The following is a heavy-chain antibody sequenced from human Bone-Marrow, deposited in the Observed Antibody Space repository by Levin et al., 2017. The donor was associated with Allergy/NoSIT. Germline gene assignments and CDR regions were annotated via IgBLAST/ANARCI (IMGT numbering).Heavy chain of an antibody. CDR1: GFSLSTSGVG. J-gene: IGHJ3*02. CDR3: AHVIVARKMGHAFDI. D-gene: IGHD5-12*01. Sequence: SGPTLVKPTQTLTLTCTFSGFSLSTSGVGVGWIRQPPGKALEWLALIYWNDDKRYSPSLKSRLTITKDTSKNQVVLTMTNMDPVDTATYYCAHVIVARKMGHAFDIWGQGTMVTVSS. V-gene: IGHV2-5*01. CDR2: IYWNDDK.